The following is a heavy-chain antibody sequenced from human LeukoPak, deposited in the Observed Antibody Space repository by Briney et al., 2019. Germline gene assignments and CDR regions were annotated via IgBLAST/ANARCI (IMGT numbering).Heavy chain of an antibody. V-gene: IGHV4-30-2*01. CDR2: IYHSGST. Sequence: SETLSLTCTVSGGSISSGGYYWSWIRQPPGKGLEWIGYIYHSGSTYYNPSLKSRVTISIDMSKNQFSLKLNSVTAADTAVYYCARGEFYDSSGYYWFWYFDLWGRGTLVTVSS. CDR3: ARGEFYDSSGYYWFWYFDL. CDR1: GGSISSGGYY. J-gene: IGHJ2*01. D-gene: IGHD3-22*01.